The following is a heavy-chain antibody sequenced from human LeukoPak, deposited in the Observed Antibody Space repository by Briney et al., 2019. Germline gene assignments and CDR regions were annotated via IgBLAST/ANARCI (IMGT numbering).Heavy chain of an antibody. CDR2: ISSSGSTI. D-gene: IGHD1-26*01. V-gene: IGHV3-11*01. J-gene: IGHJ6*03. CDR1: GFTFSNYW. CDR3: ARAVGGDYYYMDV. Sequence: GGSLRLSCAASGFTFSNYWMSWVRQAPGKGLEWVSYISSSGSTIYYADSVKGRFTISRDNAKNSLYLQMNSLRAEDTAVYYCARAVGGDYYYMDVWGKGTTVTVSS.